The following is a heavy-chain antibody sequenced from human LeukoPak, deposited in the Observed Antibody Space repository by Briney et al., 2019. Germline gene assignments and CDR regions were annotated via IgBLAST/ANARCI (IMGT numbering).Heavy chain of an antibody. CDR1: GGSFSGYY. CDR2: INHSGST. Sequence: KASETLSLTCAVYGGSFSGYYWSWIRQPPGKGLEWIGEINHSGSTNYNPSLKSRVTISVDTSKNQFSLKLSSVTAADTAVYYCAGEGTLTLDYWGQGTLVTVSS. V-gene: IGHV4-34*01. CDR3: AGEGTLTLDY. D-gene: IGHD1-14*01. J-gene: IGHJ4*02.